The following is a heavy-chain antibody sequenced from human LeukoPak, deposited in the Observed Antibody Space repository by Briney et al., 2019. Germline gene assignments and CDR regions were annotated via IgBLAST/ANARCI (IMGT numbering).Heavy chain of an antibody. CDR1: GHSISSGYY. Sequence: PSETLSLTCTVSGHSISSGYYWGWIRQPPGKGLEWIANIYHTGITFYNPSPKSRVTISVDTSKNQFSLKLTSVTAADTAVYYCARWDTTTIANWFDPWGQGTLVTVSS. CDR3: ARWDTTTIANWFDP. V-gene: IGHV4-38-2*02. CDR2: IYHTGIT. D-gene: IGHD1-26*01. J-gene: IGHJ5*02.